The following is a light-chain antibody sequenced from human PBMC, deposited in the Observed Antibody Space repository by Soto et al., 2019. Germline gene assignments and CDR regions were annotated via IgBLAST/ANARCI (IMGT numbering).Light chain of an antibody. V-gene: IGLV1-47*02. Sequence: QSVLTQPPSASGTPGQKVTISCSGASSNIGNNFVSWYQQVPGTAPKLLIYSDDQRPSGVPDRVSGSKSGTSASLAISGLRSEDDADYYGSTWDASLSGRVFGGGTKVTVL. CDR2: SDD. CDR3: STWDASLSGRV. J-gene: IGLJ3*02. CDR1: SSNIGNNF.